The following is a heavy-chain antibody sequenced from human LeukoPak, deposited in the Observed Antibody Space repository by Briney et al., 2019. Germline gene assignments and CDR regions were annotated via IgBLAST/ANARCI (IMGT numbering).Heavy chain of an antibody. J-gene: IGHJ5*02. V-gene: IGHV1-2*02. CDR3: TREARVGNWFDP. Sequence: ASVKVSCRASGYTFTDYYIHWVRQAPGQGLEWMGWINPDNGGTNYAQKFQGRVTVTRDTSIRTVYMDLSRLRSDDTAVFYCTREARVGNWFDPWGQGTQVTVSS. D-gene: IGHD2-2*01. CDR2: INPDNGGT. CDR1: GYTFTDYY.